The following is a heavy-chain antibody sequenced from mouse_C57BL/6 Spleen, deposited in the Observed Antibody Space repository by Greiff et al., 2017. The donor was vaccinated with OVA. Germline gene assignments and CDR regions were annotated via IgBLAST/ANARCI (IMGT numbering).Heavy chain of an antibody. D-gene: IGHD2-1*01. J-gene: IGHJ2*01. CDR2: ISYDGSN. CDR1: GYSITSGYY. V-gene: IGHV3-6*01. CDR3: ARDRGYYGNYGYYFDY. Sequence: EVQLVESGPGLVKPSQSLSLTCSVTGYSITSGYYWNWIRQFPGNKLEWMGYISYDGSNNYNPSLKNRISITRDTSKNQFFLKLNSVTTEDTATYYCARDRGYYGNYGYYFDYWGQGTTLTVSS.